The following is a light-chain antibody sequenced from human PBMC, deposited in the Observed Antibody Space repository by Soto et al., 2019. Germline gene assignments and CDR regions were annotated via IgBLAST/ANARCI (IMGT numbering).Light chain of an antibody. CDR1: QSVRSN. CDR3: QQYNNWPPT. V-gene: IGKV3-15*01. Sequence: EIVMTQSPATLSVSLGERVTLSCRASQSVRSNLAWYQQKPGQAPRLLIYDASTRAPGIPARFTGSGSGTELTLTISSLQSDDFAVYHCQQYNNWPPTFGHGTRLEIK. CDR2: DAS. J-gene: IGKJ5*01.